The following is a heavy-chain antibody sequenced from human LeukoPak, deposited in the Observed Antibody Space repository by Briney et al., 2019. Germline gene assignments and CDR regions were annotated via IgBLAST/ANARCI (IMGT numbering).Heavy chain of an antibody. CDR1: GFTFSSYA. V-gene: IGHV3-23*01. Sequence: GGSLRLPCAASGFTFSSYAMSWVRQAPGKGLEWVSAISGSGGSTYYADSVKGRFTISRDNSKNTLYLQMNSLRAEDTAVYYYAKKGAGYYDSRLAYYFDYWGQGTLVTVSS. CDR2: ISGSGGST. CDR3: AKKGAGYYDSRLAYYFDY. J-gene: IGHJ4*02. D-gene: IGHD3-22*01.